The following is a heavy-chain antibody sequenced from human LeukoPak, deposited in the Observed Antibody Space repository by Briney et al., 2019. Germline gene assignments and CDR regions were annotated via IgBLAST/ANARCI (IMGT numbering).Heavy chain of an antibody. Sequence: PGGSLRLSCAASGFTFDDYAMRWIRQAPGKGLEWVGLISGYGGSIYYADSVKGRFTISRDNKKNSLYLQMNSLRFEDSAFYYCGKSQWIGIAAPFDPWGQGTLVTVSS. D-gene: IGHD6-6*01. CDR1: GFTFDDYA. J-gene: IGHJ5*02. CDR2: ISGYGGSI. CDR3: GKSQWIGIAAPFDP. V-gene: IGHV3-43*02.